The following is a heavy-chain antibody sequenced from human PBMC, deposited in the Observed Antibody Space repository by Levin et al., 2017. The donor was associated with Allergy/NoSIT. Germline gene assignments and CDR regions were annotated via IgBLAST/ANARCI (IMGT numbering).Heavy chain of an antibody. CDR3: ATVYGSTGYYRNWLDP. V-gene: IGHV3-23*01. J-gene: IGHJ5*02. CDR1: GFTFSTYA. Sequence: SCAGSGFTFSTYAMSWVRQAPGKGLEWVSSTTASGGSTYYADSVKGRFTIPRDNSKSTLFLQMNSLRAEDTAVYYCATVYGSTGYYRNWLDPWGQGSLVTVSS. CDR2: TTASGGST. D-gene: IGHD3-22*01.